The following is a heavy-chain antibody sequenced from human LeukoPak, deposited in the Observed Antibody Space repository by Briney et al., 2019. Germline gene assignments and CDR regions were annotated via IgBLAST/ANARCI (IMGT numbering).Heavy chain of an antibody. V-gene: IGHV4-61*01. CDR1: GGSVSSGSYY. CDR2: IYYSGST. J-gene: IGHJ4*02. D-gene: IGHD3-22*01. Sequence: SETLSLTCTVSGGSVSSGSYYWSWIRQPPGKGLEWIGYIYYSGSTNYNPSLKSRVTISVDTSKNQFSLKLSSVTAADTAVYYCARGPDSSGYYYFDYWGQGTLVTVAS. CDR3: ARGPDSSGYYYFDY.